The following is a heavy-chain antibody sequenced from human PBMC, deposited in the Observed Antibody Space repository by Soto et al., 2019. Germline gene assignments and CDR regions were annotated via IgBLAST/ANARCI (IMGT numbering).Heavy chain of an antibody. Sequence: EVQLVESGGGLVQPGGSLRLSCAASGFTFSSHWMHWVRQVPGKGLVWVSRIKSDGSSTAYADSVKGRFTISRDNAKNTLYLQMKSLRVEDTAICYCARDRPEILNPTDHPMFDYWGQGTLVTVSS. CDR3: ARDRPEILNPTDHPMFDY. J-gene: IGHJ4*02. CDR2: IKSDGSST. D-gene: IGHD6-6*01. V-gene: IGHV3-74*01. CDR1: GFTFSSHW.